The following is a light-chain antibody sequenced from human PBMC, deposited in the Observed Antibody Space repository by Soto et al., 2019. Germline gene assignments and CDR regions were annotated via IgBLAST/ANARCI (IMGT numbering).Light chain of an antibody. CDR1: SSDVGGYNS. Sequence: QSVLTQPRSVSGSPGQSVTISCTGTSSDVGGYNSVSWYQQHPGKAPKLMIYDVSKRPSGVPDRFSGSKSGNTASLTISGLQAEVEADYYCCSYAGTYVIFGGGTKLTVL. V-gene: IGLV2-11*01. CDR3: CSYAGTYVI. CDR2: DVS. J-gene: IGLJ2*01.